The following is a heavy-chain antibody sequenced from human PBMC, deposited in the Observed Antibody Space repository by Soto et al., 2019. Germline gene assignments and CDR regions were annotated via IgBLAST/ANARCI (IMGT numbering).Heavy chain of an antibody. CDR3: ASATLRDAIDI. CDR1: GLTLSSYG. J-gene: IGHJ3*02. V-gene: IGHV3-30*03. Sequence: GGSLRLSCAAPGLTLSSYGMHWVRQAPGKGLEWLAVISYDASIYYADSVKGRVSVSRDKATNSLFLEMNSLRVDDTPVYYCASATLRDAIDIWGQGTMVTVSS. CDR2: ISYDASI.